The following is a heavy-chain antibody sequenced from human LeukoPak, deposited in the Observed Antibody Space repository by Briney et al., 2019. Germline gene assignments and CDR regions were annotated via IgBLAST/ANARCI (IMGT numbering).Heavy chain of an antibody. CDR3: ARGSYGDYVGVDY. J-gene: IGHJ4*02. CDR1: GFTFSNYG. Sequence: PGGSLRLSWAASGFTFSNYGMHWVRQAPGKGLEWVAVIWYDGSNKYYADSVKGRFTISRDNSKNTLYLQMNSLRAEDTAVYYCARGSYGDYVGVDYWGQGTLVTVSS. D-gene: IGHD4-17*01. V-gene: IGHV3-33*01. CDR2: IWYDGSNK.